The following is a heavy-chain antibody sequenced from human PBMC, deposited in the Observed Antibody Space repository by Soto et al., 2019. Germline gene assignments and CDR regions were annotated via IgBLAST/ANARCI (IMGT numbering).Heavy chain of an antibody. Sequence: QVQLVESGGGVVQPGRSLRLSCAASGFTFSSYGMHWVRQAPGKGLEWVAVIWYDGSNKYYADSVKGRFTISRDNSKNTLYLQMNSLRAEDTAVYYCARGFFRAVAGLADYYYGMDVW. D-gene: IGHD6-19*01. CDR2: IWYDGSNK. CDR1: GFTFSSYG. CDR3: ARGFFRAVAGLADYYYGMDV. J-gene: IGHJ6*01. V-gene: IGHV3-33*01.